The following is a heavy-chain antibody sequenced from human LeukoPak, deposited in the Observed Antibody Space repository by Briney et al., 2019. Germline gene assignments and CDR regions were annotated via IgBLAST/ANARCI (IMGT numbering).Heavy chain of an antibody. CDR2: IWYDGSKK. D-gene: IGHD3-22*01. V-gene: IGHV3-33*01. J-gene: IGHJ4*02. Sequence: PGTSPRLSCAASGFTFSGYGMHWVRQAPGKGLEWVAVIWYDGSKKYYADSVKGRFTISRDNSKNTLYLQMNSLRAEDTAVYYCARVLNYYDSSGYYFSYWGQGTLVTVSS. CDR3: ARVLNYYDSSGYYFSY. CDR1: GFTFSGYG.